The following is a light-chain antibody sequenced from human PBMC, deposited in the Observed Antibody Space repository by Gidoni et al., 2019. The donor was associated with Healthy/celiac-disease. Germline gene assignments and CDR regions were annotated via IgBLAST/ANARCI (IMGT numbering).Light chain of an antibody. CDR1: QSISSW. CDR2: DAS. J-gene: IGKJ1*01. CDR3: QQYNSYST. Sequence: DIHMTQSPSTLSASVGDRVTITCRDSQSISSWLAWYQQKPGKAPKLLIYDASSLESGVPSRFSGSGSGTEFTLTISSMQPDDFATYYCQQYNSYSTFGQGTKVEIK. V-gene: IGKV1-5*01.